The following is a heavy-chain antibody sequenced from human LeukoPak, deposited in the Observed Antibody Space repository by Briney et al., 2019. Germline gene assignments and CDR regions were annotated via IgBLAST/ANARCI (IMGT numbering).Heavy chain of an antibody. CDR1: GYTFTTYG. Sequence: ASVKVSCKASGYTFTTYGITWVRQAPGQGLEWMGWTSAYNGNTNYAQKLQGRAAMTTDTSTSTAYMELRSLRSDDTAVYYCARALVDGYKELGYWGQGTLVTVSS. V-gene: IGHV1-18*01. D-gene: IGHD5-24*01. CDR2: TSAYNGNT. J-gene: IGHJ4*02. CDR3: ARALVDGYKELGY.